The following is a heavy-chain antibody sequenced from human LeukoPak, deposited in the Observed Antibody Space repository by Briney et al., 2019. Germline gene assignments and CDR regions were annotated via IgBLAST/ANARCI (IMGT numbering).Heavy chain of an antibody. CDR1: GFTFSNYW. Sequence: GGSLRLSCAASGFTFSNYWVSWVRQAPGKGLEWVATIKEDGSDKYYVDSVKGRFTVSRDNAKNSLYLQMNSLRAEDTAVHYCARDRDWVTDYWGQGTLVTVSS. V-gene: IGHV3-7*05. J-gene: IGHJ4*02. D-gene: IGHD3-9*01. CDR2: IKEDGSDK. CDR3: ARDRDWVTDY.